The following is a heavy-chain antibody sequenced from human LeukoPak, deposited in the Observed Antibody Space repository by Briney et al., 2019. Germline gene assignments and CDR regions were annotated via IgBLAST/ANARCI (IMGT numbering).Heavy chain of an antibody. D-gene: IGHD6-13*01. CDR3: ARVSEGYSSRWYDY. J-gene: IGHJ4*02. CDR1: GGTFSSYA. CDR2: INPNSGGT. Sequence: ASVKVSCKASGGTFSSYAISWVRQAPGQGLELKGRINPNSGGTNYAQKFQGRVTMTRDTSISTAYMELSRLRSDDTAVYYCARVSEGYSSRWYDYWGQGTLITVSS. V-gene: IGHV1-2*06.